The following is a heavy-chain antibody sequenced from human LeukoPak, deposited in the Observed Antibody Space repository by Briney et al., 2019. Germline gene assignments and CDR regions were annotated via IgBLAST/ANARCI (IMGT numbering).Heavy chain of an antibody. CDR3: ARDGEYSYGYGFDY. J-gene: IGHJ4*02. CDR1: GFSVNNLY. Sequence: GGSLRLSCAASGFSVNNLYMSWVRQAPGKGLEWVSVIYSGDRTYYADSVKGRFTISRDTSKNTVYLQMNSPRPEETAVYYCARDGEYSYGYGFDYWGQGTLVTVSS. V-gene: IGHV3-66*01. D-gene: IGHD5-18*01. CDR2: IYSGDRT.